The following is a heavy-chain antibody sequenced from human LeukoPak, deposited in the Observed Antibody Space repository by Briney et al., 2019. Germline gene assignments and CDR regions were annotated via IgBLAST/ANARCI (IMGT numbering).Heavy chain of an antibody. CDR3: AREGITIFGVVPNWFDP. Sequence: PSETLSLTCTASGGSISSSSYYWGWLRQPPGKGLEWIGSIYYSGSTYYNPSLKSRVTISVDTSKNQFSLKLSSVTAADTAVYYCAREGITIFGVVPNWFDPWGQGTLVTVSS. V-gene: IGHV4-39*07. J-gene: IGHJ5*02. CDR2: IYYSGST. CDR1: GGSISSSSYY. D-gene: IGHD3-3*01.